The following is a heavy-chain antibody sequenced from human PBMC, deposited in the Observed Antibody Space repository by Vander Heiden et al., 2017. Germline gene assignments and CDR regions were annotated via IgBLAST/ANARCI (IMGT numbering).Heavy chain of an antibody. Sequence: EVQLVESGGGLVQPGRSLRLSCAASGFTFDDYAMHWVRQAPGKGLEWVSGISWNSGSIGYADSVKGRFTISRDNAKNSLYLQMNSLRAEDTALYYCAKEFLDWAAFDYWGQGTLVTVSS. J-gene: IGHJ4*02. CDR1: GFTFDDYA. D-gene: IGHD2-15*01. V-gene: IGHV3-9*01. CDR3: AKEFLDWAAFDY. CDR2: ISWNSGSI.